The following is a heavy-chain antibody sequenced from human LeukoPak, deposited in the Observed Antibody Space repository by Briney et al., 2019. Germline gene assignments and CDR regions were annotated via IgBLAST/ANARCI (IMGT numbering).Heavy chain of an antibody. CDR2: IYYSGST. D-gene: IGHD3-22*01. V-gene: IGHV4-39*07. CDR3: ARGGGYYFDY. J-gene: IGHJ4*02. Sequence: SETLSLTCTVSGGSISSSSYYWGWIRQPPGKGLEWIGSIYYSGSTYYNPSLKSRVTISVDTSKNQFSLKLSSVTAADTAVYYCARGGGYYFDYWGQGTLVTVSS. CDR1: GGSISSSSYY.